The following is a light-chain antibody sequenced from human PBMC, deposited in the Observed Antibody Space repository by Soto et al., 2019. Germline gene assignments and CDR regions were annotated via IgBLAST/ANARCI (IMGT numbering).Light chain of an antibody. CDR1: QSVRSNY. V-gene: IGKV3-20*01. Sequence: EIVLTQSPGTLSLSPGERATLSCRASQSVRSNYLAWYRQKPGQPPRLLIYDSSTTATGFPDGFSASGSGTDFTLTIIRLEPEDFAVYYCQQYDISPWTFGQGTKVDIK. CDR3: QQYDISPWT. J-gene: IGKJ1*01. CDR2: DSS.